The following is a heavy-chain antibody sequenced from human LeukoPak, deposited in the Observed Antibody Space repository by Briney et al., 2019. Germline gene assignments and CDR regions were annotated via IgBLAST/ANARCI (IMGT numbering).Heavy chain of an antibody. V-gene: IGHV1-46*01. CDR2: INPSGDST. Sequence: ASVKVSDKPLGYTVPSYYMRWELRAPGQGLEWMGVINPSGDSTTYAQRFQGRVTLTRDTSTSTAYMELSNLRSEDTAVYYCARSEWWTLSDYWGQGTLVTVSS. J-gene: IGHJ4*02. CDR3: ARSEWWTLSDY. D-gene: IGHD2-15*01. CDR1: GYTVPSYY.